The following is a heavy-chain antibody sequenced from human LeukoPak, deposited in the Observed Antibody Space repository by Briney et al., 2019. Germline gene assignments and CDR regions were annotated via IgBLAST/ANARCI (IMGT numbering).Heavy chain of an antibody. CDR1: GYSFTSYW. CDR2: IYPGDSDT. J-gene: IGHJ4*02. D-gene: IGHD3-10*01. Sequence: LGESLKISCKGSGYSFTSYWIGWVRQMPGKGLEWMGIIYPGDSDTRYSPSFQGQVTISADKSISTAYLQWSSLKASDTAMYYCARTRGSGSYQDYFHYWGQGTLVTVSS. CDR3: ARTRGSGSYQDYFHY. V-gene: IGHV5-51*01.